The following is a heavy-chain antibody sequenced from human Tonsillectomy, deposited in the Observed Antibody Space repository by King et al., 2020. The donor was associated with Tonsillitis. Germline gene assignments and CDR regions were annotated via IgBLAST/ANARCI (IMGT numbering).Heavy chain of an antibody. D-gene: IGHD2-8*01. J-gene: IGHJ4*02. Sequence: VQLVESGGGLVQPGGSLRLSCAASGFTFSNFGISWVRQAPGKGLEWVSDISNGGVITYYADSVKGRFTISRDNSKNTLYLQMNSLRAEDTALYYCAKAVFHNGLYDYWGQGTRVTVSS. V-gene: IGHV3-23*04. CDR1: GFTFSNFG. CDR2: ISNGGVIT. CDR3: AKAVFHNGLYDY.